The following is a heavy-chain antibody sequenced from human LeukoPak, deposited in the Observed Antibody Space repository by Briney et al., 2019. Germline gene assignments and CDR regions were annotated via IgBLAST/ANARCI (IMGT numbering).Heavy chain of an antibody. J-gene: IGHJ4*02. CDR2: INHSGST. CDR3: TRDRELGF. V-gene: IGHV4-34*01. Sequence: PGGSLSLTCAVYGGSFSGYYWSWIRQPPGKGLEWIGEINHSGSTNYNPSLKSRVTISVDTSKNQFSLKLSSVTAADTAVYYCTRDRELGFWGQGTLVTVSS. D-gene: IGHD1-26*01. CDR1: GGSFSGYY.